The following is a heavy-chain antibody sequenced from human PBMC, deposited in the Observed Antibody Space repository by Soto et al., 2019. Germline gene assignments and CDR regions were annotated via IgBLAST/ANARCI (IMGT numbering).Heavy chain of an antibody. D-gene: IGHD3-16*01. CDR2: IYWHDDK. CDR3: AHRGGATVGLYYFDY. J-gene: IGHJ4*02. Sequence: SGPTLVNPTQTLTLSCTFSGFSLSATGVGVSWIRQPPGKALEWLALIYWHDDKRYSPSLKSRLTITKDTSKIQVVLTMTNMDPVDTATYYCAHRGGATVGLYYFDYWGQGALVTV. CDR1: GFSLSATGVG. V-gene: IGHV2-5*01.